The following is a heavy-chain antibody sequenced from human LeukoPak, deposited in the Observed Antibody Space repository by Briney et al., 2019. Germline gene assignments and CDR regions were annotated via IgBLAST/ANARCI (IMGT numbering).Heavy chain of an antibody. Sequence: SVKVSCKASGGTFSSYATSWVRQAPGRGLEWMGGIIPIFGTANYAQKFQGRVTITTDESTSTAYMELSSLRSEDTAVYYCASGGTYYYGSGSYRFFDYWGQGTLVTVSS. CDR1: GGTFSSYA. D-gene: IGHD3-10*01. J-gene: IGHJ4*02. V-gene: IGHV1-69*05. CDR2: IIPIFGTA. CDR3: ASGGTYYYGSGSYRFFDY.